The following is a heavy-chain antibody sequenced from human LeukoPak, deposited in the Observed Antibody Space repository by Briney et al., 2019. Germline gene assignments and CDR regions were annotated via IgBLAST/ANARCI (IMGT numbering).Heavy chain of an antibody. CDR1: GGTFSSYA. J-gene: IGHJ6*02. CDR3: AIRAITMVRGASMDV. D-gene: IGHD3-10*01. Sequence: SVKVSCKASGGTFSSYAISWVRQAPGQGLEWMGGIIPIFGTANYAQKSQGRVTITADESTSTAYMELSSLRSEDTVVYYCAIRAITMVRGASMDVWGQGTTVTVSS. CDR2: IIPIFGTA. V-gene: IGHV1-69*13.